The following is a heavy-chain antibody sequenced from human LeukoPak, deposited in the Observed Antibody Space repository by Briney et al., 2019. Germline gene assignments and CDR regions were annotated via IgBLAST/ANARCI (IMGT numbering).Heavy chain of an antibody. J-gene: IGHJ5*02. V-gene: IGHV4-38-2*01. Sequence: SETLSLTCSVSGYSISNGYYWGWIRQPPGKGLEWIGSTYYSGNTSYKPSLKSRVTMTVDTSKSQFSLKLSSVTAADTAVYFCARSPHIWFAERGWFDPWGQGTLVTVSS. D-gene: IGHD3-10*01. CDR1: GYSISNGYY. CDR2: TYYSGNT. CDR3: ARSPHIWFAERGWFDP.